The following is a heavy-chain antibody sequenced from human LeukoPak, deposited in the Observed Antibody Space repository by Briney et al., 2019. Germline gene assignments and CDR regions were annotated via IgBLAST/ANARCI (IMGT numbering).Heavy chain of an antibody. CDR3: ASQRSGYYYGGFDY. J-gene: IGHJ4*02. D-gene: IGHD3-22*01. CDR1: GFTVSSNY. V-gene: IGHV3-53*01. CDR2: IYSGGST. Sequence: PGGSLRLSCAASGFTVSSNYMSWVRQAPGKGLEWVSVIYSGGSTYYADSVKGRFTISRDNSKNTLYLRMNSLRAEDTAVYYCASQRSGYYYGGFDYWGQGTLVTVSS.